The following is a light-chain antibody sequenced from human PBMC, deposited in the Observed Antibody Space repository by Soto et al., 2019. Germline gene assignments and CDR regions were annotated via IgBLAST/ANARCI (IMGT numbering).Light chain of an antibody. CDR1: QSISSW. CDR2: DAS. J-gene: IGKJ4*01. Sequence: DIQMTQSPSTLSASVGDRVTITCRASQSISSWLAWYQQKPGKAPKLLIYDASSLESGVPSRFSGSGSGTEFTLTISSLQPDDFATYFCQQLNSFPLTFGGGTKVDIK. CDR3: QQLNSFPLT. V-gene: IGKV1-5*01.